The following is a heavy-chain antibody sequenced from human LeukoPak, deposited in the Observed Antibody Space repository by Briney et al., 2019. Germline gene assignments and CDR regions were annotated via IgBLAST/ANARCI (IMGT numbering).Heavy chain of an antibody. D-gene: IGHD1-26*01. Sequence: ASVKVSCKASGYTFTSYYMHWVRQAPGQGLEWMGIINPSGGSTSYAQKFQGRVTMTRDTSTSTVYMELSSLRSEDTAVYYCARVNSGSYFVPDAFDIWGQGTMVTVSS. CDR1: GYTFTSYY. CDR3: ARVNSGSYFVPDAFDI. J-gene: IGHJ3*02. CDR2: INPSGGST. V-gene: IGHV1-46*01.